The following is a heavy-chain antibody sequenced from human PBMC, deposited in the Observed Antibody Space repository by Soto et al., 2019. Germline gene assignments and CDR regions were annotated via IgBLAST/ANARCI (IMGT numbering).Heavy chain of an antibody. Sequence: PGGSLRLSCAASGFTFDDYAMHWVRQAPGKGLEWVSGISWNSGSIGYADSVKGRFTISRDNAKNSLYLQMNSLRAEDTALYYCAKERDGYIDFDYWGQGTLVTVSS. J-gene: IGHJ4*02. V-gene: IGHV3-9*01. CDR1: GFTFDDYA. CDR3: AKERDGYIDFDY. CDR2: ISWNSGSI. D-gene: IGHD5-12*01.